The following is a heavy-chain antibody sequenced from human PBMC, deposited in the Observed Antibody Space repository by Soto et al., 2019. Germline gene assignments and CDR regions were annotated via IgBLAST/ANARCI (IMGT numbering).Heavy chain of an antibody. J-gene: IGHJ3*02. CDR1: GYSFTNYW. V-gene: IGHV5-51*01. CDR3: ATRLAVAGPGAFDI. CDR2: IYPGASDT. Sequence: GESLKISCKGSGYSFTNYWIGWVRQMPGKGLEWMGIIYPGASDTRYSPSLQGQVTTSADKSITTAYLQWSSLKASDTAMYYCATRLAVAGPGAFDIWGQGTMVTVSS. D-gene: IGHD6-19*01.